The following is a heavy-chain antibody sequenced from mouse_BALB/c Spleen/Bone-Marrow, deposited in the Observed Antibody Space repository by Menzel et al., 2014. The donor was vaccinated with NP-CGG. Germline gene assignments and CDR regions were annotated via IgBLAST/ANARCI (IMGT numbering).Heavy chain of an antibody. Sequence: QVQLQQSGAELVRPGVSVKISCKGSGYTFTDYAIHWVKQSHAKSLEWIGLISGYYGDAIYNQKFKGKATMTVDKSSSTAYMDLARLTSEDSAIYYCARSGKVRNAMDYWGQGTSVTASS. J-gene: IGHJ4*01. CDR2: ISGYYGDA. D-gene: IGHD2-14*01. V-gene: IGHV1S137*01. CDR3: ARSGKVRNAMDY. CDR1: GYTFTDYA.